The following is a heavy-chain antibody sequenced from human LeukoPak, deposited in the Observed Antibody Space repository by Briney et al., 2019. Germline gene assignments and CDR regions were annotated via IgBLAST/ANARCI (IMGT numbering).Heavy chain of an antibody. J-gene: IGHJ4*02. CDR3: ARDGSGSFDY. CDR2: IWYDGSNK. Sequence: GRSLRLSCAASGFTFSGYGMHWVRQAPGKGLEWVAVIWYDGSNKYYADSVKGRFTISRDNSKNTLYLQMNSLRAEDTAVYYCARDGSGSFDYWGQGTLVTVSS. CDR1: GFTFSGYG. D-gene: IGHD3-10*01. V-gene: IGHV3-33*01.